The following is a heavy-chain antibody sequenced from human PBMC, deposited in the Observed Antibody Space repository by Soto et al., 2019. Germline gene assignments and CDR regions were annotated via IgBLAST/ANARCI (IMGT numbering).Heavy chain of an antibody. CDR2: IYYSGST. CDR1: GGSISSGDYY. V-gene: IGHV4-30-4*01. J-gene: IGHJ6*02. D-gene: IGHD3-10*01. Sequence: PSETLSLTCTVSGGSISSGDYYWSWIRQPPGKGLEWIGYIYYSGSTYYNPSLKSRVTISVDTSKNQFSLKLSSVTAADTAVYYCARDLMGFSPLYYYGMDVWGQGTTVTAP. CDR3: ARDLMGFSPLYYYGMDV.